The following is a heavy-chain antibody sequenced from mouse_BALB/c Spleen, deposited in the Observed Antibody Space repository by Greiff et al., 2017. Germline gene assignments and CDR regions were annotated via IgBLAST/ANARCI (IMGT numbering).Heavy chain of an antibody. J-gene: IGHJ4*01. CDR2: ISSGGSYT. Sequence: EVQGVESGGGLVKPGGSLKLSCAASGFTFSSYAMSWVRQSPEKRLEWVAEISSGGSYTYYPDTVTGRFTISRDNAKNTLYLEMSSLRSEDTAMYYCARDLGTSAMDYWGQGTSVTVSS. V-gene: IGHV5-9-4*01. D-gene: IGHD2-14*01. CDR1: GFTFSSYA. CDR3: ARDLGTSAMDY.